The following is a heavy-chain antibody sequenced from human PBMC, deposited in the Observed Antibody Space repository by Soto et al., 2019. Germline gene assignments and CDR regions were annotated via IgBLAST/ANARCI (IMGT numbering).Heavy chain of an antibody. CDR2: IYYSGST. CDR3: AREGGYGSGRYNWFDP. V-gene: IGHV4-31*03. Sequence: QVQLQESGPGLVKPSQTLSLTCTVSGGSISSGGYYWSRIRQHPGKGLEWIGHIYYSGSTYYNPSLKSRVTISVDTSKIQFSLKLSSVTAADTAVYYCAREGGYGSGRYNWFDPWGQGTLVTVSS. D-gene: IGHD3-10*01. CDR1: GGSISSGGYY. J-gene: IGHJ5*02.